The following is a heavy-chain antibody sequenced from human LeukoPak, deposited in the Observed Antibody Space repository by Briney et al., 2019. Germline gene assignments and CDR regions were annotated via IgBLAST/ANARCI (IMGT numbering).Heavy chain of an antibody. D-gene: IGHD4-17*01. CDR1: GFPFNNYG. V-gene: IGHV3-33*01. Sequence: GGSLRLSCAASGFPFNNYGMHWVRQAPGKGLEWVAVIWYDGSDKFYADSVKGRFTISRDNSKNTLHLQMNSLRVEDTAVYYCARERANGDLYFDYWGQGNLVTVSS. CDR2: IWYDGSDK. CDR3: ARERANGDLYFDY. J-gene: IGHJ4*02.